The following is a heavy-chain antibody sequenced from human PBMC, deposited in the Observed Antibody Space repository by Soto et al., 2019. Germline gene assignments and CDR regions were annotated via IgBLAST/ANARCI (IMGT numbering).Heavy chain of an antibody. CDR3: ARLTTTVTTFSWFDP. V-gene: IGHV2-26*01. D-gene: IGHD4-17*01. CDR2: IFSNDEK. CDR1: GFSLSNARMG. J-gene: IGHJ5*02. Sequence: QVTLKESGPVLVKPTETLTLTCTVSGFSLSNARMGVSWIRQPPGKALEWLAHIFSNDEKSYSTSLKSRLTIAKDTSKSQVVITMTNMDPVDTATYYCARLTTTVTTFSWFDPWGQGTLVTVSS.